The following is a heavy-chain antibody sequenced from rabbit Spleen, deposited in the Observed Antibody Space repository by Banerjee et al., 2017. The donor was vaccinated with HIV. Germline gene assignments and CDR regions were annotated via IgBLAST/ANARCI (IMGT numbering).Heavy chain of an antibody. CDR1: GFSFSSSDY. Sequence: QSLEESGGDLVKPGASLTLTCTASGFSFSSSDYMCWVRQAPGKGLEWIACFDVTKYGTTYYANWAKGRFTISKTSSTTVTLRMTSLTAADTATYFCARDAAGREDFNLWGQGTLVTVS. CDR3: ARDAAGREDFNL. J-gene: IGHJ4*01. D-gene: IGHD4-2*01. CDR2: FDVTKYGTT. V-gene: IGHV1S40*01.